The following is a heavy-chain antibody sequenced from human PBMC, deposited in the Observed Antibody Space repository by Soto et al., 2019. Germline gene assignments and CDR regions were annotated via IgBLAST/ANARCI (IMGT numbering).Heavy chain of an antibody. Sequence: EEQLLESGGGLVQPGGSLRLSCAASGFTFSSYAMSWVRQAPGKGLEWVSAISGSGGSTYYADSVKGRFTISRDNSKNTLYLQMNSLRAEDTAVYYCQRLVQPLIDYYYYYGMDVWGQGTTVTVSS. V-gene: IGHV3-23*01. J-gene: IGHJ6*02. CDR3: QRLVQPLIDYYYYYGMDV. D-gene: IGHD6-6*01. CDR1: GFTFSSYA. CDR2: ISGSGGST.